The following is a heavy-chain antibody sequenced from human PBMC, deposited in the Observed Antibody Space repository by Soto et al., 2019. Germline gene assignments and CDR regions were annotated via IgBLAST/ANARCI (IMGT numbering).Heavy chain of an antibody. CDR3: ARITLGYCSGGSCYSPYYFDY. CDR2: ISAYNGNT. V-gene: IGHV1-18*01. D-gene: IGHD2-15*01. Sequence: GASVKVSCKASGYTFTSYGISWVRQAPGQGLEWMGWISAYNGNTNYAQKLQGRVTMTTDTSTSTAYMELRGLRSDDTAVYYCARITLGYCSGGSCYSPYYFDYWGQGTLVTVSS. J-gene: IGHJ4*02. CDR1: GYTFTSYG.